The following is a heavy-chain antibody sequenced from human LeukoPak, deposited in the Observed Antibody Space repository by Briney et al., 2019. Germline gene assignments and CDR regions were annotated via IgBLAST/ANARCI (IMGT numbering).Heavy chain of an antibody. CDR2: IYYSGST. CDR1: GGSISSYY. CDR3: AASIFGVVMTFDY. J-gene: IGHJ4*02. Sequence: SETLSLTCTVSGGSISSYYWSWIRQPPGEGLEWIGYIYYSGSTNYNPSLKSRVTISVDTSKNQFSLKLSSVTAADTAVYYCAASIFGVVMTFDYWGQGTLVTVSS. D-gene: IGHD3-3*01. V-gene: IGHV4-59*01.